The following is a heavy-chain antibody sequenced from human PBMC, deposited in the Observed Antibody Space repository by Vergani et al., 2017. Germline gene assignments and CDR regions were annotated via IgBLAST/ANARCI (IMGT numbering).Heavy chain of an antibody. CDR1: GYTLSNYD. V-gene: IGHV3-30*02. J-gene: IGHJ4*02. CDR2: IQFDGSNQ. CDR3: AKHFRGWGIDY. D-gene: IGHD3-16*01. Sequence: QVQLVESGGGVVQRGGSLRLSCATSGYTLSNYDMQWIRQGPGKGLEFVAFIQFDGSNQYYADSVKGRFTLSRDFSKNTLYLQMHSLRTDGTATYYCAKHFRGWGIDYWGQGTQVIVSS.